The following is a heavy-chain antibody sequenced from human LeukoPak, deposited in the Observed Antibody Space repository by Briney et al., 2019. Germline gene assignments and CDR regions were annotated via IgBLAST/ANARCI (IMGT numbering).Heavy chain of an antibody. D-gene: IGHD2-8*01. CDR2: IGGGDT. Sequence: GGSLRLSCSPSGFTFRNFAMSWVRQAPGKGLEGVSSIGGGDTHYADSVKGRFTISRDDSRSTVDLQMSSLRAEDTAVYYCAKDGQSFNSMYDYFDSWGQGTLVTVSS. J-gene: IGHJ4*02. V-gene: IGHV3-23*01. CDR3: AKDGQSFNSMYDYFDS. CDR1: GFTFRNFA.